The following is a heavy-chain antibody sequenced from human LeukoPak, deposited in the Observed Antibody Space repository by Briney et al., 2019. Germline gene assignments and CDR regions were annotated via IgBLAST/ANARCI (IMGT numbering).Heavy chain of an antibody. CDR2: ISYDGSNK. D-gene: IGHD5-18*01. J-gene: IGHJ4*02. Sequence: GRSLRLSCAASGFTFSSYGMHWVRQAPGKGLEWVAVISYDGSNKYYADSVKGRFTISRDNSKNTLYLQMNSLRAEDTAMYYCAKGGYVDTAMVDYWGQGTLVTVSS. CDR3: AKGGYVDTAMVDY. V-gene: IGHV3-30*18. CDR1: GFTFSSYG.